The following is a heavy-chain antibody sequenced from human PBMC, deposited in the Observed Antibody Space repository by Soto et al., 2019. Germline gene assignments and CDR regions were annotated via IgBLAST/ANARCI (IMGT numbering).Heavy chain of an antibody. CDR3: TRDWSYASAS. J-gene: IGHJ5*02. CDR1: GLDFSNTW. V-gene: IGHV3-74*01. CDR2: INSDGSTT. D-gene: IGHD3-16*01. Sequence: EVQLVESGGGLVQPGGSLRLSCAASGLDFSNTWMHWVRQPPGKGLVWVSHINSDGSTTTFADSVKGRFTISRDNAKNTVYLQMNSLRAEDTAVYDCTRDWSYASASWGQGTLVTVSS.